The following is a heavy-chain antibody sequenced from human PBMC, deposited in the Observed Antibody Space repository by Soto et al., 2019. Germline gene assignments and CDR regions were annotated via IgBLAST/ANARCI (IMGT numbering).Heavy chain of an antibody. Sequence: PGGSLRLSCAASGFTFSSYAMSWVRQAPGKGLEWVSAISGSGDSTYYADSVKGRFTISRDNSKNTLYLQMNSLRDEDTAVYYCAKGAYYDFWSGYSAFGYWGQGTLVTVSS. CDR1: GFTFSSYA. D-gene: IGHD3-3*01. V-gene: IGHV3-23*01. J-gene: IGHJ4*02. CDR2: ISGSGDST. CDR3: AKGAYYDFWSGYSAFGY.